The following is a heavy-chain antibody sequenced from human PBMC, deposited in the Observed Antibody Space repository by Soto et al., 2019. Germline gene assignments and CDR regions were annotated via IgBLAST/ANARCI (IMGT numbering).Heavy chain of an antibody. CDR2: MSGSGGST. V-gene: IGHV3-23*01. CDR1: GFSFSSYV. Sequence: PGGSLRLSCATSGFSFSSYVMAWVRQAPGKGLEWVSAMSGSGGSTYYPDSVKGRFTISRDNSENTLYLQVNSLRAEDTAIYYCAKASDSSWPYYFDSWGQGTLVTVSS. J-gene: IGHJ4*02. D-gene: IGHD6-13*01. CDR3: AKASDSSWPYYFDS.